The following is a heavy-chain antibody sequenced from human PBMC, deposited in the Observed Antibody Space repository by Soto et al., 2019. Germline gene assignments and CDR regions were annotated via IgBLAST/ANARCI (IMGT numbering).Heavy chain of an antibody. D-gene: IGHD2-2*01. V-gene: IGHV3-7*01. Sequence: EVQLVESGGGLVQPGGSPRLSCAASGFTFSTYWMSWVRQAPGKGLEWVANINQDGSEKYYVDSVKGRFTISRDNAKNSLYLQMTSLRADDTAVYYCARARGWNIVIIPAASDYWGQGTLVTVSS. CDR1: GFTFSTYW. CDR2: INQDGSEK. CDR3: ARARGWNIVIIPAASDY. J-gene: IGHJ4*02.